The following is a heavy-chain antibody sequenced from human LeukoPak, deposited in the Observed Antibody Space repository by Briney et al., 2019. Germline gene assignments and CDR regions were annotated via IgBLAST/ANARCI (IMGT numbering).Heavy chain of an antibody. CDR1: GGSITSYY. CDR3: ARRRIVGATTDAFDI. V-gene: IGHV4-59*08. CDR2: IYCSAST. D-gene: IGHD1-26*01. J-gene: IGHJ3*02. Sequence: SETLSLTCTVYGGSITSYYWSWIRQPPGKGLGWIGYIYCSASTNYNPSLKSRVTISVDTSKNQFSLKLSSVTAADTDVYDCARRRIVGATTDAFDIWGQGTMVTVSS.